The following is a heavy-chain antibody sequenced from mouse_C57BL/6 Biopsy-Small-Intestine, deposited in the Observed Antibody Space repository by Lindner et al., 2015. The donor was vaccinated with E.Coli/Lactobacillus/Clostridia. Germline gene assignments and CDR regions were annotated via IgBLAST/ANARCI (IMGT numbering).Heavy chain of an antibody. CDR2: IDTDNDDT. CDR3: ARPFGNSFAY. J-gene: IGHJ3*01. Sequence: VQLQESGPELVKPGTSVKMSCKASGYTFTAYVMHWVKQKPGQGLEWIGYIDTDNDDTKYNEKFKGQATLTSDKSSSTAYMGLSSLTSEDSAVYYCARPFGNSFAYWGQGTLVTVSA. V-gene: IGHV1-14*01. D-gene: IGHD2-1*01. CDR1: GYTFTAYV.